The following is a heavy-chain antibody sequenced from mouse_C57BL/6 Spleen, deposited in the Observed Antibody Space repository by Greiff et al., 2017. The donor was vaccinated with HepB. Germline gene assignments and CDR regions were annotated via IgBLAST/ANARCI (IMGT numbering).Heavy chain of an antibody. Sequence: EVQGVESGGDLVKPGGSLKLSCAASGFTFSSYGMSWVRQTPDKRLEWVATISSGGSYTYYPDSVKGRFTISRDNAKNTLYLQMSSLKSEDTAMYYCARRGVVTDYAMDYWGQGTSVTVSS. CDR2: ISSGGSYT. J-gene: IGHJ4*01. CDR1: GFTFSSYG. CDR3: ARRGVVTDYAMDY. V-gene: IGHV5-6*01. D-gene: IGHD2-2*01.